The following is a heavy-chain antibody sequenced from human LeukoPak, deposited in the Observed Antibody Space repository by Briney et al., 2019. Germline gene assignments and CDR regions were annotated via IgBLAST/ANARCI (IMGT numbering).Heavy chain of an antibody. CDR3: ATAVTVVVTGSYFDY. CDR1: GYTLTELS. Sequence: ASVNVSCKVSGYTLTELSMHWVRQAPGKGLEWMGGFDPEDGETIYAQKFQGRVTMTEDTSTDTAYMELSSLRSEDTAVYYCATAVTVVVTGSYFDYWGQGTLVTVSS. J-gene: IGHJ4*02. CDR2: FDPEDGET. V-gene: IGHV1-24*01. D-gene: IGHD2-21*02.